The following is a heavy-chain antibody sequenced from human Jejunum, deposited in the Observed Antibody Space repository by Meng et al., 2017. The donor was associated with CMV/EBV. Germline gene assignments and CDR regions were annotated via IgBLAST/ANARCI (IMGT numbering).Heavy chain of an antibody. CDR1: GYTLSTYH. D-gene: IGHD6-19*01. J-gene: IGHJ4*02. V-gene: IGHV1-46*01. Sequence: QVHLVQSGAEVKNPGASGQVSWKASGYTLSTYHMHWLRQAPGQGLEWMGVINPTNGGTDYAQQFQGRVTMTTDTSTNTVYLELSSLTSDDTAVYYCARVLVAGRAEYHYWGQGTLVTVSS. CDR2: INPTNGGT. CDR3: ARVLVAGRAEYHY.